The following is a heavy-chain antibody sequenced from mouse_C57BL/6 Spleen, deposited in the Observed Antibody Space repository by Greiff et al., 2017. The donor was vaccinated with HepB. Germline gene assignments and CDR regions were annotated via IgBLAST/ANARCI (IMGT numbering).Heavy chain of an antibody. CDR3: ARPYYYGSSYVYSWFAY. CDR1: GYTFTSYW. Sequence: VQLQQSGTELVKPGASVKLSCKASGYTFTSYWMHWVKQRPGQGLEWIGNINPSNGGTNYNEKFKSKATLTVDKSSSTAYMQLSSLTSEDSAVYYCARPYYYGSSYVYSWFAYWGQGTLVTVSA. D-gene: IGHD1-1*01. J-gene: IGHJ3*01. V-gene: IGHV1-53*01. CDR2: INPSNGGT.